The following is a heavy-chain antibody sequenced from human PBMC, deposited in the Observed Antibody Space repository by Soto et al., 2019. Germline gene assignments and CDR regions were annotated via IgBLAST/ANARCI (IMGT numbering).Heavy chain of an antibody. CDR2: IIPIFGTA. CDR3: ARPNYYDSSGSPYDAFDI. J-gene: IGHJ3*02. CDR1: GGTFSSYA. V-gene: IGHV1-69*01. Sequence: SVKVSCKASGGTFSSYAISWVRQAPGQGLEWMGGIIPIFGTANYSQKFQGRVTITADESTSTAYMELSSLRSEDTAVYYCARPNYYDSSGSPYDAFDIWGQGTMVTVSS. D-gene: IGHD3-22*01.